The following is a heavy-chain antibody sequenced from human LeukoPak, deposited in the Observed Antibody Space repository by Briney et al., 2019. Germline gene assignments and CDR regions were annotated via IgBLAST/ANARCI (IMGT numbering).Heavy chain of an antibody. Sequence: PSETLSLTCTVSGGSISSGGYYWSWIRQHPGKGLEWIGYIYYSGSTYYNPSLKSRVTISVDTSKNQFSLKLSSVTAADTAVYYCARGRKDSSGYYDYWGQGTLVTVSS. V-gene: IGHV4-31*03. CDR2: IYYSGST. CDR3: ARGRKDSSGYYDY. D-gene: IGHD3-22*01. J-gene: IGHJ4*02. CDR1: GGSISSGGYY.